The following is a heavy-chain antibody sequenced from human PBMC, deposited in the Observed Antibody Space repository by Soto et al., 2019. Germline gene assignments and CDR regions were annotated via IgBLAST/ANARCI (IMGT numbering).Heavy chain of an antibody. CDR1: GFTFSSYA. CDR3: AKQVVPAATPGDY. D-gene: IGHD2-2*01. Sequence: EVQLLESGGGLVQPGGCLRLSCAASGFTFSSYAMSWVRQAPGKGLEWVSAISGSGGSTYYADSVKCRFTISRDNSKNTLDLQMNSLRAEDTAVYYCAKQVVPAATPGDYWGQGTLVTVSS. CDR2: ISGSGGST. J-gene: IGHJ4*02. V-gene: IGHV3-23*01.